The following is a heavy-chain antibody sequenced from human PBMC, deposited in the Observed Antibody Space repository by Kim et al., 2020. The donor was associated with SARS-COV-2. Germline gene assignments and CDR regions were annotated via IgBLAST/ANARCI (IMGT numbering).Heavy chain of an antibody. J-gene: IGHJ5*02. Sequence: SVKVSCKASGGTFSSYAISWVRQAPGQGLEWMGGIIPIFGTANYAQKFQGRVTITADESTSTAYMELSSLRSEDTAVYYCARVSITLHSGYDLGWFDPWGQGTLVTVSS. V-gene: IGHV1-69*13. D-gene: IGHD5-12*01. CDR1: GGTFSSYA. CDR2: IIPIFGTA. CDR3: ARVSITLHSGYDLGWFDP.